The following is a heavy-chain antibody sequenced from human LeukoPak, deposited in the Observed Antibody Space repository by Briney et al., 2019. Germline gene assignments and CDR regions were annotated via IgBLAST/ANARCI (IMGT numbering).Heavy chain of an antibody. CDR2: IYYSGST. CDR1: GGSISSYY. D-gene: IGHD3-10*01. Sequence: SETLSLTCTVSGGSISSYYWSWIRQPPGKGLEWIGYIYYSGSTNYNPSLKSRVTISVDTSKNQFSLKLSSVTAADTAVYYCAVTMVRGGRLDAFDIWGQGTMVTVSS. V-gene: IGHV4-59*12. CDR3: AVTMVRGGRLDAFDI. J-gene: IGHJ3*02.